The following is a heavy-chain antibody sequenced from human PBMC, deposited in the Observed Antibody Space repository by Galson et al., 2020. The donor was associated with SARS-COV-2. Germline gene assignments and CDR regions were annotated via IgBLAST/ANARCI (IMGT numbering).Heavy chain of an antibody. CDR2: ISWNSGSR. D-gene: IGHD1-7*01. V-gene: IGHV3-9*01. CDR3: AKDVEGTYYYYGMDV. CDR1: GFTFDDYA. J-gene: IGHJ6*02. Sequence: GGSLRLSCTPSGFTFDDYAMHWVRQAPGKGLEWVSGISWNSGSRDYADSVKGRFTISRDNARSSLYLEMNSLRPEDTAVYYCAKDVEGTYYYYGMDVWGQGTTVTVSS.